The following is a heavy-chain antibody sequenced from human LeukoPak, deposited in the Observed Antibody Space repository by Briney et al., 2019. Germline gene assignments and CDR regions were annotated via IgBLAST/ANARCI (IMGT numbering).Heavy chain of an antibody. CDR2: INPNSGGT. J-gene: IGHJ4*02. Sequence: GASVKVSCKASGYTFTGYYMHWVRQAPGQGLEWMGWINPNSGGTNYAQKFQGRVTMTRDTSISTAYMELRSLRSDDTAVYYCARDRGEVTVTQFDYWGQGTLVTVSS. V-gene: IGHV1-2*02. CDR3: ARDRGEVTVTQFDY. CDR1: GYTFTGYY. D-gene: IGHD4-17*01.